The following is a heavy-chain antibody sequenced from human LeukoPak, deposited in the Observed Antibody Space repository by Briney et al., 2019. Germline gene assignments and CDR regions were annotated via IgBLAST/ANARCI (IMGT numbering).Heavy chain of an antibody. Sequence: SVKVSCKASGGTFSSYAISWVRQAPGRGLVWMGGIIPIFGTANYAQKFQGRVTITADESTSTASMELSSLRSEDTAGYYCARGYSSGWTTYFDYWGQGTLVTVSS. V-gene: IGHV1-69*13. CDR3: ARGYSSGWTTYFDY. CDR2: IIPIFGTA. D-gene: IGHD6-19*01. J-gene: IGHJ4*02. CDR1: GGTFSSYA.